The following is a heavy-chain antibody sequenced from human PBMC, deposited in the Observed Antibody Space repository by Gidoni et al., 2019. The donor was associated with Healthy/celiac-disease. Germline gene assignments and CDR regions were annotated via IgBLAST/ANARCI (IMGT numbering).Heavy chain of an antibody. CDR2: IYYSGST. CDR3: ARGDYGGNVKP. CDR1: GGSISSSSYD. Sequence: QLQLQESGPGLVKPSETLSLTCTVSGGSISSSSYDWGWIRQPPGKGLEWIGSIYYSGSTYYNPSLKSRVTISVDTSKNQFSLKLSSVTAADTAVYYCARGDYGGNVKPWGQGTLVTVSS. D-gene: IGHD4-17*01. V-gene: IGHV4-39*07. J-gene: IGHJ5*02.